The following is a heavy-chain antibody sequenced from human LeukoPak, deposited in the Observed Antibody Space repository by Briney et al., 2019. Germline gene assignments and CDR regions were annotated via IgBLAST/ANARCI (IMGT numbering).Heavy chain of an antibody. Sequence: GGSLRLSCAASGFTFTNYAMYWVRQAPGKGLEWVAVISYDGSNKYYADSVKGRFTISRDNSKNTLYLQMNSLRAEDTAVYYCAKDLCSGGSCYPSSGFDYWGQGTLVTVSS. CDR3: AKDLCSGGSCYPSSGFDY. V-gene: IGHV3-30*18. CDR2: ISYDGSNK. J-gene: IGHJ4*02. D-gene: IGHD2-15*01. CDR1: GFTFTNYA.